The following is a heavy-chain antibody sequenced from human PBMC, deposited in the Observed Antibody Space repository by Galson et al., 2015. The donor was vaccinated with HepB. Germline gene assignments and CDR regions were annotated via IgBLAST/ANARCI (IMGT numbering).Heavy chain of an antibody. CDR2: TDPSDSYT. CDR1: GYSFTAFW. CDR3: ASRHYYFRSGTWYNVSDY. D-gene: IGHD3-10*01. V-gene: IGHV5-10-1*01. J-gene: IGHJ4*02. Sequence: QSGAAVKQPGESVTISCKGSGYSFTAFWITWVRQIPGKGLAWMGRTDPSDSYTDSSPSFQGHATISVDKSITTAYLQWSSLKASDTAIYYCASRHYYFRSGTWYNVSDYWGQGTLVTVSA.